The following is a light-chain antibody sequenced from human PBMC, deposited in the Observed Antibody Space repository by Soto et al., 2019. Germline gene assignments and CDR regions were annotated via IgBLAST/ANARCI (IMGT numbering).Light chain of an antibody. J-gene: IGKJ4*01. CDR1: QSVRSN. CDR3: QQYGKSIT. CDR2: GAS. V-gene: IGKV3D-15*01. Sequence: EIVMTQSPATLSMSPGERATLSCRASQSVRSNLAWYHQKPGQAPRLLIYGASTRATGIPARFSGSGSGTEFTLTINSLQSEDFVVYYCQQYGKSITFGGGTKVDIK.